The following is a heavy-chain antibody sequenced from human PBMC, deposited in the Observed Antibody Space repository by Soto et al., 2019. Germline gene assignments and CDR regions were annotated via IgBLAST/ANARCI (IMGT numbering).Heavy chain of an antibody. J-gene: IGHJ3*02. Sequence: GGSLRLSCAASGFTVSSNYMSWVRQAPGKGLEWVSVIFTGGSTYYADSVKGRFTISRHSSKNTVYLQMNSLRAEDTAVYYCARVRYSSGWLDAFDIWGQGTMVTVSS. D-gene: IGHD6-19*01. V-gene: IGHV3-53*04. CDR3: ARVRYSSGWLDAFDI. CDR2: IFTGGST. CDR1: GFTVSSNY.